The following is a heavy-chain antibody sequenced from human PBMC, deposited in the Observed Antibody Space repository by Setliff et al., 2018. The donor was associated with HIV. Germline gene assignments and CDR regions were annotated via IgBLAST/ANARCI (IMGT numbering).Heavy chain of an antibody. Sequence: ESLKISCKASGYSFTNYWIGWVRQMPGKGLEWMGVIYPGDSTIRYGPPFQGQVTISADRSITTAYLQWSSLTASDTATYYCIRRRRAPGTADLESYWGQGTLVTVSS. CDR3: IRRRRAPGTADLESY. CDR1: GYSFTNYW. V-gene: IGHV5-51*01. J-gene: IGHJ4*02. D-gene: IGHD2-21*02. CDR2: IYPGDSTI.